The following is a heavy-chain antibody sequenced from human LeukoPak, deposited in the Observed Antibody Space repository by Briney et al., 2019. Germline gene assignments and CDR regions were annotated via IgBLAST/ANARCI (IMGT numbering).Heavy chain of an antibody. D-gene: IGHD4/OR15-4a*01. J-gene: IGHJ4*02. CDR1: GFTFSSYG. CDR2: IRFDGSNK. Sequence: GGSLRLSCAASGFTFSSYGMHWVRQAPGKGLEWVAFIRFDGSNKYYGDSVKGRFTISRDNSKNTLYLQMNSLRAEDTAVYYCARRAGAYSHPYDYWGQGTLVTVSS. CDR3: ARRAGAYSHPYDY. V-gene: IGHV3-30*02.